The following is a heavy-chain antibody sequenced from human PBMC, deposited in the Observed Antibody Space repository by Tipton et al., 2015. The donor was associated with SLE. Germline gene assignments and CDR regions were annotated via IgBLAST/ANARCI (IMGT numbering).Heavy chain of an antibody. CDR1: GGSISSHY. Sequence: LSLTCTVSGGSISSHYWSWIWQPPGKGLEWIGYIYYSGSTNYNPSLKSRVTISVDTSKNQFSLRLSSVTAADTAVYYCARDAFRGAFDIWGQGTMVTVSS. CDR2: IYYSGST. CDR3: ARDAFRGAFDI. D-gene: IGHD3-10*01. J-gene: IGHJ3*02. V-gene: IGHV4-59*11.